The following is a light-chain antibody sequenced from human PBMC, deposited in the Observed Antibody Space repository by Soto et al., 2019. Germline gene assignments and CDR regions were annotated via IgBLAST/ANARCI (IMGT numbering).Light chain of an antibody. CDR1: SSDVGRYNL. J-gene: IGLJ1*01. V-gene: IGLV2-23*02. Sequence: SALTQPAYVPGSPGQSITISSTGTSSDVGRYNLVSWYQQHPGKAPKLMIYEVSKRPSGVSNRFSGSKSGNTASLTISGLQAEDEADYYCCSYAGSSTYVFGTGTKVTVL. CDR3: CSYAGSSTYV. CDR2: EVS.